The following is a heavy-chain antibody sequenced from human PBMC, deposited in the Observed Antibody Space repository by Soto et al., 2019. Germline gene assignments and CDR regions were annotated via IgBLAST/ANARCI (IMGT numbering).Heavy chain of an antibody. CDR2: ISGSGGST. Sequence: PAGSTGLSSAASGFTVWISAVTWSRQAQGKGLEWVSAISGSGGSTYYADSVKGRFTISRDNSKNTLYLQMNSLRAEDTAVYYCAKVNGGMWELLTDLDAFDIWGQGTMVTVSS. CDR3: AKVNGGMWELLTDLDAFDI. CDR1: GFTVWISA. V-gene: IGHV3-23*01. D-gene: IGHD1-26*01. J-gene: IGHJ3*02.